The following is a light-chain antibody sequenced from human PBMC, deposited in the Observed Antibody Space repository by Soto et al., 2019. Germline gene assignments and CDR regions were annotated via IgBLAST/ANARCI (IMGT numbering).Light chain of an antibody. CDR2: DAS. J-gene: IGKJ5*01. CDR3: QQYGDLIT. CDR1: QSVKYNY. V-gene: IGKV3-20*01. Sequence: TVLTQSPGTLSLSPGERVTVSCRASQSVKYNYLAWYQHKPGQAPRLLIYDASSRATGIPDRFSGSGSGTDFTLTVSRLEPEDFALYYCQQYGDLITFGQGTRLEIK.